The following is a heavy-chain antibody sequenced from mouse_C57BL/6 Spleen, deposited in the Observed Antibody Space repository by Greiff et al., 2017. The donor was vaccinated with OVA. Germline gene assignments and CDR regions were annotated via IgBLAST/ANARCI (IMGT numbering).Heavy chain of an antibody. V-gene: IGHV5-4*03. D-gene: IGHD1-1*01. Sequence: EVKLQESGGGLVKPGGSLKLSCAASGFTFSSYAMSWVRQTPEKRLEWVATISDGGSYTYYPDNVKGRFTISRDNAKNNLYLQMSHLKSEDTAMYYCARALRYYYAMDYWGQGTSVTVSS. CDR2: ISDGGSYT. J-gene: IGHJ4*01. CDR1: GFTFSSYA. CDR3: ARALRYYYAMDY.